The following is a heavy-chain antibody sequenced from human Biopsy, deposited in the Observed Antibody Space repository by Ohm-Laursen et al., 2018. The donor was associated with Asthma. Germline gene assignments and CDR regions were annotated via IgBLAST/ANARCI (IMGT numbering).Heavy chain of an antibody. V-gene: IGHV3-30*18. CDR3: AKRRGYSDLTDFDH. J-gene: IGHJ4*02. CDR2: VSYGGGVA. Sequence: SLRLSCAASGFVFRSHAMHWVRQAPGKGLEWVVVVSYGGGVAHYADSMKGRFTISRDNAKSTLYLQMNRLRTDDTAVYFCAKRRGYSDLTDFDHWGQGTLVTVSS. CDR1: GFVFRSHA. D-gene: IGHD3-3*01.